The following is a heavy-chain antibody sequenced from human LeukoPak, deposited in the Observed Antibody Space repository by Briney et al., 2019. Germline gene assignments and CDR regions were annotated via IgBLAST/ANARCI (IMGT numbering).Heavy chain of an antibody. V-gene: IGHV4-39*07. Sequence: SETLSLTCTVSGGSISSSSYYWGWIRQPPGKGLEWIGSIYYSGSTYYNPSLKSRVTISVDTSKNQFSLKLSSVTAADTAVYYCARVLAYCGGDCYLFDYWGQGTLVTVSS. CDR1: GGSISSSSYY. J-gene: IGHJ4*02. CDR3: ARVLAYCGGDCYLFDY. CDR2: IYYSGST. D-gene: IGHD2-21*02.